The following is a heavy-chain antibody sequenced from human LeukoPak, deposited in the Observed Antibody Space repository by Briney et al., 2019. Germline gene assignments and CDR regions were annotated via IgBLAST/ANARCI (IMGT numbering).Heavy chain of an antibody. CDR1: GFTFSNYN. CDR2: IIISSSTI. CDR3: ARGDFDC. J-gene: IGHJ4*02. V-gene: IGHV3-48*01. Sequence: GGSLRLSCAASGFTFSNYNMNWVRQAPGKGLEWVSYIIISSSTIYYADSVKGRFTISRDNAKNSLYLQMNSLRAEDTAVYYCARGDFDCWGQGTLVTVSS.